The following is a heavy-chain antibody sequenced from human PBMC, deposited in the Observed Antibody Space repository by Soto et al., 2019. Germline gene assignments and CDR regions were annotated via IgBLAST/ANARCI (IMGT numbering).Heavy chain of an antibody. D-gene: IGHD1-26*01. CDR2: HYSGGST. Sequence: PGGSLRLSCANSGFSVSSNYLSWVRQAPWKGLEWVSVHYSGGSTYYADSVQGRFTISRDKSNNTLYLQMRRVRAEDTAVYFCARHRHPRGTVGATSPLDPWGQGTQVTVSS. CDR1: GFSVSSNY. CDR3: ARHRHPRGTVGATSPLDP. J-gene: IGHJ5*02. V-gene: IGHV3-53*01.